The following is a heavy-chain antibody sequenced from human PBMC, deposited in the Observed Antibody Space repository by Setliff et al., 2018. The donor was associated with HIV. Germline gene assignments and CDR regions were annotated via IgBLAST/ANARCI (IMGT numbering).Heavy chain of an antibody. Sequence: ASVKVSCKTSGVSFSSYAISWVRQAPGQGLEWMGGIIPMFGATNYAQKFQGRVTVTRDTSISTAYMELSRLRSDDTAVYYCARVNPFLYYYDTSGHSGAFDIWGQGTVVTVSS. V-gene: IGHV1-2*02. J-gene: IGHJ3*02. CDR3: ARVNPFLYYYDTSGHSGAFDI. D-gene: IGHD3-22*01. CDR1: GVSFSSYA. CDR2: IIPMFGAT.